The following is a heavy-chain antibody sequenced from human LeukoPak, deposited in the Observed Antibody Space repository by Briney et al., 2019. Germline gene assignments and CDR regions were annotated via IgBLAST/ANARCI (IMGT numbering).Heavy chain of an antibody. CDR1: GGSIIAYY. CDR3: ARHAGGYDYFDY. V-gene: IGHV4-59*08. Sequence: SETLSLTCSVSGGSIIAYYWTWIRQPPGKGLEWIGYIFYTGGTNYNPSLKSRVTMSVDSSKNQFSLKLSSVTAADTAVYYCARHAGGYDYFDYWGQGTLVTVSS. J-gene: IGHJ4*02. D-gene: IGHD5-12*01. CDR2: IFYTGGT.